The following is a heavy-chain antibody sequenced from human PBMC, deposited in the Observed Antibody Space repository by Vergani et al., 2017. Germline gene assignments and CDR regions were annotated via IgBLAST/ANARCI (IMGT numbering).Heavy chain of an antibody. J-gene: IGHJ6*03. D-gene: IGHD5-12*01. Sequence: QVQLVQSGAEVKKPGSSVKVSCKASGGTFSSYAISWVRQAPGQGLEWMGGIIPIFGTANYAQKFQGRVTITADESTSTAYMELSSLRSEDTAVYYCARGXTNPDYYYYYYMDVWGKGTTVTVSS. CDR2: IIPIFGTA. CDR1: GGTFSSYA. CDR3: ARGXTNPDYYYYYYMDV. V-gene: IGHV1-69*01.